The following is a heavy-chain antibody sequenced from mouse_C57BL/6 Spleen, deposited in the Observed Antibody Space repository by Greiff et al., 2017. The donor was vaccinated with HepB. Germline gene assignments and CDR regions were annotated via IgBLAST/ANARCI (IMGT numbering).Heavy chain of an antibody. V-gene: IGHV1-15*01. CDR3: TRWSLPYYGSSYGYFDV. CDR1: GYTFTDYE. D-gene: IGHD1-1*01. CDR2: IDPETGGT. J-gene: IGHJ1*03. Sequence: QVQLQQSGAELVRPGASVTLSCKASGYTFTDYEMHWVKQTPVHGLEWIGAIDPETGGTAYNQKFKGKAILTADKSSSTAYMELRSLTSEDSAVYYCTRWSLPYYGSSYGYFDVWGTGTTVTVSS.